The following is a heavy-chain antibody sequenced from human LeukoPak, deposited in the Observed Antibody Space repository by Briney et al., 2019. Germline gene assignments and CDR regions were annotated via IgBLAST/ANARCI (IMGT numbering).Heavy chain of an antibody. D-gene: IGHD6-13*01. CDR1: GGSISSYY. V-gene: IGHV4-59*01. J-gene: IGHJ4*02. CDR2: SYFSGNA. CDR3: AREAAMQYFFDY. Sequence: SETLSLTCAVSGGSISSYYWSWIRQPPGKGLEWIGFSYFSGNANYNPTLKGRVTMSVDSSKNQFSLDVSSVTAADTAVYYCAREAAMQYFFDYWGQGILVTVSS.